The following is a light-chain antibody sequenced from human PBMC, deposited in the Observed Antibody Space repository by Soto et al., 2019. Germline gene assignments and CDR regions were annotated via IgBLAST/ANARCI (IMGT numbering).Light chain of an antibody. Sequence: QSVLTQPASVSGSPGQSITISCTGSSSDVGRYNFVSWYQHHPGKAPRLLIYEVTYRPSGVSHRFSGSKSGNTASLTIFGLQTEDEADYYCSSYTSATTQVFGTGTKVTVL. CDR2: EVT. V-gene: IGLV2-14*01. CDR1: SSDVGRYNF. J-gene: IGLJ1*01. CDR3: SSYTSATTQV.